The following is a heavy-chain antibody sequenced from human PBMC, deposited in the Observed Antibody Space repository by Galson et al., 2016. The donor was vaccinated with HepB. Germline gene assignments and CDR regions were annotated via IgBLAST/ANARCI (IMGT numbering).Heavy chain of an antibody. D-gene: IGHD3-16*01. CDR2: LYFGRST. V-gene: IGHV4-59*01. Sequence: ETLSLTCTVSGGSISAFYWSWIRQPPGKGLEWLGYLYFGRSTNYNPSLKSRVIISVDTSKNQFSLTLSSVTAADSAVYYCAGGSRLGELFHWGQGTLDTVSS. CDR1: GGSISAFY. CDR3: AGGSRLGELFH. J-gene: IGHJ4*02.